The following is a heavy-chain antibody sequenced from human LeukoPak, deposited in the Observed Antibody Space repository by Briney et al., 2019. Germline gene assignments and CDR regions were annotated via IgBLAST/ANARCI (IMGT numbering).Heavy chain of an antibody. V-gene: IGHV4-61*02. CDR2: IYTSGST. Sequence: KSSQTLSLTCTVSGGSISSGSYYWSWIRQPAGKGLEWIGRIYTSGSTNYNPSLKSRVTISVDTSKNQFSLKLGSVTAADTAVYYCATEGYSYGYWFDPWGQGTLVTVSS. D-gene: IGHD5-18*01. J-gene: IGHJ5*02. CDR1: GGSISSGSYY. CDR3: ATEGYSYGYWFDP.